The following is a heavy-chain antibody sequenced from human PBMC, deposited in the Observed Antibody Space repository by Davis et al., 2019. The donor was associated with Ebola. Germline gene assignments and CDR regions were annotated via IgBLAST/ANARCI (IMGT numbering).Heavy chain of an antibody. D-gene: IGHD1-26*01. J-gene: IGHJ2*01. Sequence: GGSLRLSCAASGFTFSIFAMNWVRQAPGKGLEWVSAISGSGVRTNYAHSVKGRFTISRDNSKNTLYLQMNSPRAEDTAVYYCAKDQWEDDYWYFDHWGRGTLVTVSS. CDR3: AKDQWEDDYWYFDH. CDR1: GFTFSIFA. CDR2: ISGSGVRT. V-gene: IGHV3-23*01.